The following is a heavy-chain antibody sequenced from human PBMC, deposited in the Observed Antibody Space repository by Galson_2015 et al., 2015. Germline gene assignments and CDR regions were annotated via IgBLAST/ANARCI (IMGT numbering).Heavy chain of an antibody. CDR1: GFTFDGYA. CDR2: ISWNSDSR. Sequence: SLRLSCAASGFTFDGYAMHWVRQAPGQGPEWVSGISWNSDSRDYADSVKGRFTVSRDNAKSSLYLQMNSLRPEDTALYYCAKDTDSGTYFDYWGQGTLVTVSS. J-gene: IGHJ4*02. D-gene: IGHD1-26*01. V-gene: IGHV3-9*01. CDR3: AKDTDSGTYFDY.